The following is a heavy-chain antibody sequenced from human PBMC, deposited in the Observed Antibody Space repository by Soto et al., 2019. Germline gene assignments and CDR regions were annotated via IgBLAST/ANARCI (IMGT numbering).Heavy chain of an antibody. D-gene: IGHD3-16*01. Sequence: ASVKVSCKSSGYPFTHYGITWVRQAPGQGLEWMGRISPFNGNTNYAQKLQGRVTMTTDTSTSTAYMELRSLRSDDTAVYYCARGLRRGGTGVYYGMDVWGQGTTVTVSS. CDR1: GYPFTHYG. J-gene: IGHJ6*02. CDR3: ARGLRRGGTGVYYGMDV. V-gene: IGHV1-18*01. CDR2: ISPFNGNT.